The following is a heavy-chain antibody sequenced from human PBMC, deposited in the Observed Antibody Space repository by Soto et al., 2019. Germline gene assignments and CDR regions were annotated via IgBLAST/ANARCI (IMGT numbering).Heavy chain of an antibody. CDR1: GFTFSSYG. Sequence: PGGSLRLSCAASGFTFSSYGMHWVRQAPGKGLEWVAVIWYVGSNEYYADSVKGRFTISRDNSKNTLYLQMNSLRAEDTAVYYCARDSGIAVAGTSYYYGMDVWGQGTTVTVSS. J-gene: IGHJ6*02. CDR2: IWYVGSNE. V-gene: IGHV3-33*01. CDR3: ARDSGIAVAGTSYYYGMDV. D-gene: IGHD6-19*01.